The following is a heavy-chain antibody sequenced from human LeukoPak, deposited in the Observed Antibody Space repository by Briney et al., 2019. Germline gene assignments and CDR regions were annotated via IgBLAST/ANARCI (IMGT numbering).Heavy chain of an antibody. J-gene: IGHJ3*02. D-gene: IGHD3-22*01. V-gene: IGHV3-30-3*01. CDR1: GFTFSSYA. CDR3: AKVYYDSSGYSDAFDI. Sequence: PGGSLRLSCAASGFTFSSYAMHWVRQAPGKGLEWVAVISYDGSNKYYADSVKGRFTISRDNSKNTLYLQMNSLRAEDTAVYYCAKVYYDSSGYSDAFDIWGQGTMVTVSS. CDR2: ISYDGSNK.